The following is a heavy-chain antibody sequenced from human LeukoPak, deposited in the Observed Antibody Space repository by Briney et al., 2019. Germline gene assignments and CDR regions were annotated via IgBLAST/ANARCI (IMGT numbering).Heavy chain of an antibody. D-gene: IGHD6-19*01. J-gene: IGHJ5*02. V-gene: IGHV1-46*01. CDR2: INPSGGST. CDR3: ARDRGAVAGTRDWFDP. CDR1: GYTFTSYY. Sequence: ASVKVPCKASGYTFTSYYMHWVRQAPGQGLEWMGIINPSGGSTSYAQKFQGRITMTRDTSTSTVYMELSSLRTEDTAVYYCARDRGAVAGTRDWFDPWGQGTLVTVSS.